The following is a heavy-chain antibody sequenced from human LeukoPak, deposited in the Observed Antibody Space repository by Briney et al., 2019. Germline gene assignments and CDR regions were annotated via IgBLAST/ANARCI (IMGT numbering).Heavy chain of an antibody. CDR3: ARHCYGVGYDC. D-gene: IGHD4-17*01. Sequence: SETLSLTCIVSGGSTTSSDSDWAWIRQPPGKGLEWIGTIFYSGSANYDPSLKSRVTISVDLSKNQFILKLSSLTAADTAIYYCARHCYGVGYDCWGQGTLVTVSS. J-gene: IGHJ4*02. V-gene: IGHV4-39*01. CDR2: IFYSGSA. CDR1: GGSTTSSDSD.